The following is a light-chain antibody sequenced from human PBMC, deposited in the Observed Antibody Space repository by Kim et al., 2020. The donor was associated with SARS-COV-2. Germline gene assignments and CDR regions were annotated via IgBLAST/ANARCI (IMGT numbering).Light chain of an antibody. V-gene: IGLV3-1*01. Sequence: SYELTQPPSVFVSPGQTAIITCSGDRLGDKYVCWYQQKPGQSHVVVIYRDNKRPSGTPERFSGSNSGNTATLTISGTEAMDEADYYCQVWDSDSAIFGGG. CDR3: QVWDSDSAI. CDR2: RDN. CDR1: RLGDKY. J-gene: IGLJ2*01.